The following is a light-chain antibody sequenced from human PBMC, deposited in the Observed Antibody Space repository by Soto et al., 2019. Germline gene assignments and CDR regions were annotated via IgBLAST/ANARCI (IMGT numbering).Light chain of an antibody. J-gene: IGLJ1*01. V-gene: IGLV2-14*01. CDR1: SSDVGGYNY. CDR2: DVS. CDR3: SSYTSSSTLYV. Sequence: QSVLTQPASVSGSPGQSITISCNGTSSDVGGYNYVSWYQQHPGKAPKLMIYDVSNRPSGVSNRFSGSKSGNTASLTISGLQAEDEADYYCSSYTSSSTLYVFGTGTQLTVL.